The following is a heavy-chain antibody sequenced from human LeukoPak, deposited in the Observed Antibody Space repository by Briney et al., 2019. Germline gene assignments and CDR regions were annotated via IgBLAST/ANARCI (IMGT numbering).Heavy chain of an antibody. CDR2: IVGGGHGT. Sequence: PGGSLRLSCAASGFTFSNYAMAWVRQAPGKSLEWVSTIVGGGHGTYYVDSVKGRFAVSRDNSMNTLYLHMSSLRDDDAAVYYCAKGRAAGLLDWFDPWGQGTLVTVS. D-gene: IGHD6-19*01. CDR1: GFTFSNYA. V-gene: IGHV3-23*01. CDR3: AKGRAAGLLDWFDP. J-gene: IGHJ5*02.